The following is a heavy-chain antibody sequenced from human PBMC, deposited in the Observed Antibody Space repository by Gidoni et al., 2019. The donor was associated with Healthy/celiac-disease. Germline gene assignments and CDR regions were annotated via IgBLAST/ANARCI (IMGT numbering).Heavy chain of an antibody. Sequence: EVQLVESGGGLVQPGGSLRLSCAASGFTFSSYSMNWVRQAPGKGLEWVSDISSSSSTIYCADSVKGRFTISRDNAKNSLYLQMNSLRDEDTAVYYCARELWSGYPHPEDLINWGQGTLVTVSS. V-gene: IGHV3-48*02. CDR2: ISSSSSTI. CDR1: GFTFSSYS. J-gene: IGHJ4*02. D-gene: IGHD3-3*01. CDR3: ARELWSGYPHPEDLIN.